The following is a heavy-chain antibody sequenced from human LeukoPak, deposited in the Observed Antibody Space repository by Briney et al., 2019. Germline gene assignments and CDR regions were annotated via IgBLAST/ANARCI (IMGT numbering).Heavy chain of an antibody. CDR2: IFSGGPT. CDR3: ARGGYDSGSYYKGPLYYFDY. J-gene: IGHJ4*02. CDR1: GFTVSSNY. D-gene: IGHD3-10*01. V-gene: IGHV3-53*01. Sequence: GSLRLSCAASGFTVSSNYMSWVRQPPGKGLEWVSVIFSGGPTYYTDSVKGRFTISRDNSKNTLYLQMNSLRAEDTAVYYCARGGYDSGSYYKGPLYYFDYWGQGTLVTVSS.